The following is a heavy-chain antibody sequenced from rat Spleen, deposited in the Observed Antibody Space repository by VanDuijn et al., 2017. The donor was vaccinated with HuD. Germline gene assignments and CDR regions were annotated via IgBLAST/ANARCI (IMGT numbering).Heavy chain of an antibody. D-gene: IGHD1-1*01. CDR1: GYSITSNY. CDR3: ARLEATYWFAY. V-gene: IGHV3-1*01. Sequence: EVQLQESGPGLVKPSQSLSLTCSVTGYSITSNYWAWIRKFPGNKMEWMGYISYSGGTNYNPSLKSRISITRDTSKNQFFLQVNSVTTEDTATYYCARLEATYWFAYWGQGVMVTVSS. J-gene: IGHJ2*01. CDR2: ISYSGGT.